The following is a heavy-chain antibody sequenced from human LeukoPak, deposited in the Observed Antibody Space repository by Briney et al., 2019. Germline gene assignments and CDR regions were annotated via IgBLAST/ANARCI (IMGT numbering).Heavy chain of an antibody. CDR2: IYYSGST. J-gene: IGHJ3*02. D-gene: IGHD3-10*01. CDR3: ARLRGSGSYAFDI. Sequence: SETLSLTCTVSGYSISSYYWSWIRQPPGKGLEWIGYIYYSGSTNYNPSLKSRVTISVDTSKNQFSLKLSSVTAADTAVYYCARLRGSGSYAFDIWGQGTMVTVSS. V-gene: IGHV4-59*01. CDR1: GYSISSYY.